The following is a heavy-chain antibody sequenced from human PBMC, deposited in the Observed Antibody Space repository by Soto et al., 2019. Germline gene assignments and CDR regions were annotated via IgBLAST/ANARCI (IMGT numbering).Heavy chain of an antibody. CDR1: GFTFSSYA. D-gene: IGHD2-2*01. Sequence: EVQLLESGGGLGQPGGSLRLSCAASGFTFSSYAMTWVRQAPGQGLEWVASISGSGGTTNYADAVKVRFTISRDNYRNTADLQMNSLRAEDTAVYYCAKDRGTSIDVHRYFHYYGMDVWGQGTTVTVSS. CDR2: ISGSGGTT. J-gene: IGHJ6*02. V-gene: IGHV3-23*01. CDR3: AKDRGTSIDVHRYFHYYGMDV.